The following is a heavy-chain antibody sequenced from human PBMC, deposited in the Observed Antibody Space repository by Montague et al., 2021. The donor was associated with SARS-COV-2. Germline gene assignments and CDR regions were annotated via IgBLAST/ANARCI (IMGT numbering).Heavy chain of an antibody. CDR2: IYYSGST. J-gene: IGHJ3*02. Sequence: SETLSLTCTVSGGSISTYYWSWIRQPPGKGLEWIGYIYYSGSTNYNPSLKSRVTISVDTSKNQFPLKLSSVTAADTAVYYCARPGPFVVVTAIHDAFDIWGQGTRVTVSS. D-gene: IGHD2-21*02. CDR1: GGSISTYY. V-gene: IGHV4-59*08. CDR3: ARPGPFVVVTAIHDAFDI.